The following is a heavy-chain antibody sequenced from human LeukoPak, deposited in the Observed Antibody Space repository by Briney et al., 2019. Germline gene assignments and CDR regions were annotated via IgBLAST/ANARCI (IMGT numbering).Heavy chain of an antibody. Sequence: PSQTLSLTCTVSGGSISSGSYYWSWIRQPAGKGLEWIGRIYTSGSTNYNPSLKSRVTISVDTSKNQFSLKLSSVTAADTAVYYCASFLWFGELLQDYWGQGTLVTVSS. CDR3: ASFLWFGELLQDY. J-gene: IGHJ4*02. V-gene: IGHV4-61*02. CDR2: IYTSGST. CDR1: GGSISSGSYY. D-gene: IGHD3-10*01.